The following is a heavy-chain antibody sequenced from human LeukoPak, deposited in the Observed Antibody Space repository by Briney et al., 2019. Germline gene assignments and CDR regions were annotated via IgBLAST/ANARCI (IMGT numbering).Heavy chain of an antibody. J-gene: IGHJ6*02. CDR2: IYYTGTT. V-gene: IGHV4-31*03. CDR1: GGSISSGGDY. CDR3: AAHYDILTGDYYGMDV. D-gene: IGHD3-9*01. Sequence: TLSLTCTVSGGSISSGGDYWSLIRQHPGKGLEWIGYIYYTGTTYYNPSLKSRVTISVDTSKNQFSLKLSSVTAADTAVYYCAAHYDILTGDYYGMDVWGQGTTVTVSS.